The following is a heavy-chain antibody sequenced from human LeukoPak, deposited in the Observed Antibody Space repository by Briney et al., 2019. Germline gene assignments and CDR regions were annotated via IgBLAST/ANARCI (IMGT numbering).Heavy chain of an antibody. Sequence: GGSLRLSCAASGFTFSSYSMNWVRQAPGKGLEWVSYISSSSSTIYYADSVKGRFTISRDNAKNSLYLQMNSLRAEDTALYYCAKEYSGYDFDYWGQGTLVTVSS. CDR1: GFTFSSYS. D-gene: IGHD5-12*01. V-gene: IGHV3-48*04. CDR2: ISSSSSTI. J-gene: IGHJ4*02. CDR3: AKEYSGYDFDY.